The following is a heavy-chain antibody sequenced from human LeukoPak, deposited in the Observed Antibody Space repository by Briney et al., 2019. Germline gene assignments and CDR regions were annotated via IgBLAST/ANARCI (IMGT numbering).Heavy chain of an antibody. Sequence: ASVKVSCKASGYTFTSYGISWVRQAPGQGLEWMGWISAYNGNTNYAQKLQGRVTMTTDTSTSTAYMELRSPRSDDTAVYYCARGSGFYGSYYFDYWGQGTLVTVSS. CDR2: ISAYNGNT. J-gene: IGHJ4*02. CDR1: GYTFTSYG. V-gene: IGHV1-18*01. CDR3: ARGSGFYGSYYFDY. D-gene: IGHD2/OR15-2a*01.